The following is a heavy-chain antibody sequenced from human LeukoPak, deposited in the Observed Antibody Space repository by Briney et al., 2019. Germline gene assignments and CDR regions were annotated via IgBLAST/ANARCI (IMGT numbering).Heavy chain of an antibody. Sequence: SETLSLICTVSGYSISSGYYWGWIRQPPGKGLEWIGSIYHSGSTYYNPSLKSRVTISVDTSKNQFSLKLSSVTAADTAVYYCARGKQWLVQDAFDIWGQGTMVTVSS. CDR1: GYSISSGYY. D-gene: IGHD6-19*01. J-gene: IGHJ3*02. V-gene: IGHV4-38-2*02. CDR2: IYHSGST. CDR3: ARGKQWLVQDAFDI.